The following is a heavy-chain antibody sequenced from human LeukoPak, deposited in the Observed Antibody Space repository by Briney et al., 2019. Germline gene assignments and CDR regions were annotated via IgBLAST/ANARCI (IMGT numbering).Heavy chain of an antibody. Sequence: PSETLSLTCAVSGGSFSNYYWSWIRQPPGKGLEWLGDITQSGSTRDNPSLKSRVTISLDTSKNQFSLKMTSVTAADTAVYYCARGRSGYDPFDIWGQGTLVTVSS. D-gene: IGHD5-12*01. CDR2: ITQSGST. CDR1: GGSFSNYY. V-gene: IGHV4-34*01. J-gene: IGHJ4*02. CDR3: ARGRSGYDPFDI.